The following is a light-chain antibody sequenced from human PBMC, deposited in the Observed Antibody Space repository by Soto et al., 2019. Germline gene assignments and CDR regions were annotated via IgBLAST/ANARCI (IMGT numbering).Light chain of an antibody. Sequence: EIILTQSPASLSVSPGERATLSCRASQSVNNNLAWYQQKPGQAPRLLIYGASTRATGIPGRFRGSGSGTEFTLTISRLEPEDFAVYYCQQYGSSPRTFGQGTKVDIK. J-gene: IGKJ1*01. CDR3: QQYGSSPRT. CDR1: QSVNNN. CDR2: GAS. V-gene: IGKV3-20*01.